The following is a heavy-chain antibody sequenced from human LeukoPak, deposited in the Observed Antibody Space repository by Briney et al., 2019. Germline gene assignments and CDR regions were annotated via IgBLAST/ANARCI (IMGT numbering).Heavy chain of an antibody. Sequence: GGSLRLSCAASGFTFSNYGMSWVRQAPGKGLEWVSGISGSGGSRLYTDSVKGRFTISRDNSKNTLYLQMNSLRAEDTAVYYCAKLREWELPDLFDYWGQGTLVTVSS. CDR3: AKLREWELPDLFDY. J-gene: IGHJ4*02. CDR1: GFTFSNYG. V-gene: IGHV3-23*01. CDR2: ISGSGGSR. D-gene: IGHD1-26*01.